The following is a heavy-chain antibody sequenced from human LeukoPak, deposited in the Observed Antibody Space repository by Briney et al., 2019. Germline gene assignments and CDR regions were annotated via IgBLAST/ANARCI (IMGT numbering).Heavy chain of an antibody. D-gene: IGHD6-13*01. CDR2: IYYSGST. Sequence: TLSLTCTVSGGSISSGGYYWSWIRQHPGKGLEWIGYIYYSGSTYYNPSLMSRVTISVDASKNQFSLKLSSVTAADTAVYYCTRAPDIAGAGYYFDYWGQGSLVTVSS. CDR1: GGSISSGGYY. J-gene: IGHJ4*02. V-gene: IGHV4-31*03. CDR3: TRAPDIAGAGYYFDY.